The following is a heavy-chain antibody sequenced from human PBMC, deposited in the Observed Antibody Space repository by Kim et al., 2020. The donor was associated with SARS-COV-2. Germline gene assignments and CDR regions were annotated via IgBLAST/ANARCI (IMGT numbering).Heavy chain of an antibody. CDR2: IYPGDSDT. Sequence: GESLKISCKGSGYNFTMYWVAWVRQMPGKGLEWMGMIYPGDSDTRYSPSFQGQVTFSVDNSLSTAYLQWRSLKASDTAMYYCARTAVRGVIGWFDPWGQG. D-gene: IGHD3-10*01. CDR1: GYNFTMYW. CDR3: ARTAVRGVIGWFDP. J-gene: IGHJ5*02. V-gene: IGHV5-51*01.